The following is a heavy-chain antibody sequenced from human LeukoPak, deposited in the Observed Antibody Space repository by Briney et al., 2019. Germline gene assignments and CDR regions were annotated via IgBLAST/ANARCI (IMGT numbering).Heavy chain of an antibody. J-gene: IGHJ4*02. CDR1: GYTFTSYG. V-gene: IGHV1-18*01. CDR3: ARDLFWEYYYGSGSYSGYYFDY. CDR2: ISAYNGNT. D-gene: IGHD3-10*01. Sequence: GASVKVSCKASGYTFTSYGISWVRQAPGQGLEWMGWISAYNGNTNYAQKLQGRVTMTTDTSTSTAYMELRSLRSDDTAVYYCARDLFWEYYYGSGSYSGYYFDYWGQGTLVTVSS.